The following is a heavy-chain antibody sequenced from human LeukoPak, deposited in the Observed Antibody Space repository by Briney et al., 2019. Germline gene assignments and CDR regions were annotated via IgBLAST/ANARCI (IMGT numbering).Heavy chain of an antibody. CDR2: INPNSGGT. D-gene: IGHD6-13*01. Sequence: VKVSCKASGYTFTGYYMHWVRQAPGQGLEWMGWINPNSGGTNYAQKFQGRVTMTRDTSISTAYTELSRLRSDDTAVYYCARVRIAAAGTPPGIDYWGQGTLVTVSS. J-gene: IGHJ4*02. CDR3: ARVRIAAAGTPPGIDY. V-gene: IGHV1-2*02. CDR1: GYTFTGYY.